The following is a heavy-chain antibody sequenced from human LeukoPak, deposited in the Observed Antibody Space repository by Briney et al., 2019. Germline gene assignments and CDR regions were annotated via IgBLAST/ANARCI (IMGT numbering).Heavy chain of an antibody. D-gene: IGHD1-26*01. V-gene: IGHV1-8*01. CDR2: MNPNSGNT. CDR1: GYTFTSYD. Sequence: ASVKVSCKASGYTFTSYDINWLRQATGQGLEWMGWMNPNSGNTGYAQKFQGRVTMTRNTSISTAYMELSSLRSEDTAVYYCARDDSGSYYFDYWGQGTLVTVSS. J-gene: IGHJ4*02. CDR3: ARDDSGSYYFDY.